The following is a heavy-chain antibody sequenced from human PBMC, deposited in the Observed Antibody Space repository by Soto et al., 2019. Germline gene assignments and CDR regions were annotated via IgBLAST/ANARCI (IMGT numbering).Heavy chain of an antibody. V-gene: IGHV2-5*02. D-gene: IGHD3-10*01. J-gene: IGHJ4*02. CDR3: ARRLWFGVPDPFDY. CDR2: IYWDDDK. Sequence: SGPTLVNPTQTLTLTCTFSGFSLSTSGVGVGWIRQPPGKALEWLALIYWDDDKHYRQSLKSRFTITKNTSKNKVVLTMNNMNPVDTATYYCARRLWFGVPDPFDYWGQGTLVTVSS. CDR1: GFSLSTSGVG.